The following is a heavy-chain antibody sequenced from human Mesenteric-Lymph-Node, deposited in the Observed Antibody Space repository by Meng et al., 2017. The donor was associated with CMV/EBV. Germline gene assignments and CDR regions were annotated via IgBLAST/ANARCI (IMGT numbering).Heavy chain of an antibody. CDR3: AREVPGKGDFDY. CDR2: IIPVYKTI. J-gene: IGHJ4*02. V-gene: IGHV1-69*05. Sequence: SCKASGDTFTYYAVSWVRQAPGEGLEWVGGIIPVYKTINYAQRFQGRVTMTRDTSTSTVYLEMSSLRSEDTAMYYCAREVPGKGDFDYWGQGTLVTVSS. D-gene: IGHD3-10*01. CDR1: GDTFTYYA.